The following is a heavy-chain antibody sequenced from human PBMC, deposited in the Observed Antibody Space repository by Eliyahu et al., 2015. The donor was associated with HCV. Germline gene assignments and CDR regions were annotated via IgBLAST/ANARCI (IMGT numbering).Heavy chain of an antibody. CDR3: AKDRGSERPFDY. CDR2: ISASXGXT. Sequence: EVQLLESGGGLVQPGGSLRLSCAASGFTFSSYAMSWVRQAPGKGLEWVSTISASXGXTYYADSVKGRFTISRDNSKNXLFLQMNSLRVEDTAVYYCAKDRGSERPFDYWGQGTLVTVSS. V-gene: IGHV3-23*01. CDR1: GFTFSSYA. J-gene: IGHJ4*02. D-gene: IGHD3-10*01.